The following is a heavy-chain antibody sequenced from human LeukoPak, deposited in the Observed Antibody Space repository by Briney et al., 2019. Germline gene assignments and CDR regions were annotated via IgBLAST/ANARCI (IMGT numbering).Heavy chain of an antibody. D-gene: IGHD3-10*01. Sequence: PGGSLRLSCAASGFSVSGNYMTWIRQAPGKGLEWVSVIYSAGHTYYADSVNGRFTISRDNSKNTLYFQMNSLTDEDTAVYYCARGVGERFFDYWGQGTLVTVSS. CDR2: IYSAGHT. J-gene: IGHJ4*02. CDR3: ARGVGERFFDY. CDR1: GFSVSGNY. V-gene: IGHV3-66*01.